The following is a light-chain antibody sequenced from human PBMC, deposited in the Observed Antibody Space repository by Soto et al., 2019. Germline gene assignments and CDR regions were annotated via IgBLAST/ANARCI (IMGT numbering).Light chain of an antibody. CDR2: GAS. Sequence: EIVMTQSRATLSVSPGERATLSCRASQSVSSNSAWYQQKPGQAPRLPIYGASTRATGIPARFSGSGSGTEFTLTISSLQSEDFAVYYCQQYNNWPQTFGQGTKVDIK. CDR1: QSVSSN. V-gene: IGKV3-15*01. CDR3: QQYNNWPQT. J-gene: IGKJ1*01.